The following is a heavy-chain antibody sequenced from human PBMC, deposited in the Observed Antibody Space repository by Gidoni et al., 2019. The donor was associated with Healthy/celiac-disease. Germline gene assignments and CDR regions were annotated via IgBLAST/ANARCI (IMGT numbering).Heavy chain of an antibody. Sequence: QVQLVQSGAEVKMPGSSVKVSCKSSGGTFSSYAISWVRQAPGQGLEWMGRIIPILGIANYAQKFQGRVTITADKSTSTGYMELSSLRSEDTAVYYCARDRVSIQFDYWGQGTLVTVSS. CDR1: GGTFSSYA. CDR3: ARDRVSIQFDY. J-gene: IGHJ4*02. CDR2: IIPILGIA. D-gene: IGHD3-10*01. V-gene: IGHV1-69*04.